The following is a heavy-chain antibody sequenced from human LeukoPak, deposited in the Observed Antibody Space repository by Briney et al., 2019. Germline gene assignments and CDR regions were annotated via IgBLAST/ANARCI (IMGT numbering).Heavy chain of an antibody. D-gene: IGHD2-15*01. CDR3: ARVYCSGGSCYPYYYGMDV. CDR2: IYYSGST. CDR1: GGSISSYY. V-gene: IGHV4-59*01. Sequence: SETLSLTCTVSGGSISSYYWSWIRQPPGKGLEWIGYIYYSGSTNYNPSLKSRVTISVDTSKNQFSLKLSSMTAADTAVYYCARVYCSGGSCYPYYYGMDVWGQGTTVTVSS. J-gene: IGHJ6*02.